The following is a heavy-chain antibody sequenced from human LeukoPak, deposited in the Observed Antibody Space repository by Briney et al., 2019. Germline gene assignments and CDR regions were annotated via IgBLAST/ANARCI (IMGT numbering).Heavy chain of an antibody. J-gene: IGHJ4*02. CDR1: GGSISSYY. Sequence: SETLSLTCTVSGGSISSYYWSWIRQPPGKGLEWIGYIYYSGSTNYNPSLKSRVTISVDTSKNQFSPKLSSVTAADTAVYYCARGGYDILTGYSLFDYWGQGTLVTVSS. D-gene: IGHD3-9*01. V-gene: IGHV4-59*12. CDR3: ARGGYDILTGYSLFDY. CDR2: IYYSGST.